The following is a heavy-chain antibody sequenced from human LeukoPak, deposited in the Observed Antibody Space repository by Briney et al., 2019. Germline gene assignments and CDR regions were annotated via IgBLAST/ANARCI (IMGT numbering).Heavy chain of an antibody. CDR2: INHSGST. V-gene: IGHV4-39*07. J-gene: IGHJ4*02. CDR3: ARTLGSYFDY. CDR1: GGSIRSSYYY. Sequence: SETLSLTCTVSGGSIRSSYYYWGWIRQPPGKGLEWIGEINHSGSTNYNPSLKSRVTISVDTSKNQFSLKLSSVTAADTAVYYCARTLGSYFDYWGQGTLVTVSS. D-gene: IGHD1-26*01.